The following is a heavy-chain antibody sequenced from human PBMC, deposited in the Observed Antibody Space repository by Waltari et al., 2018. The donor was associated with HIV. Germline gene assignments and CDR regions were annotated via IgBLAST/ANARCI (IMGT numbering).Heavy chain of an antibody. Sequence: DVQLVESGGGLFKPGQSLRLSCNASGIAFDLFPMTWVRQAPGRGLGWVASISRASYDSYYPDSLKGRITISRDNAKKSLFLQMTSLTADDTGLYFCVRDRTSVTTGDFDSWGQGVPVIVSS. CDR2: ISRASYDS. D-gene: IGHD4-17*01. V-gene: IGHV3-21*01. J-gene: IGHJ4*02. CDR1: GIAFDLFP. CDR3: VRDRTSVTTGDFDS.